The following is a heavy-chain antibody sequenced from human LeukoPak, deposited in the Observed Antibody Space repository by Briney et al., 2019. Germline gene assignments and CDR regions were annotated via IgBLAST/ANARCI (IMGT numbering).Heavy chain of an antibody. CDR3: ARDHLIDGSGSRYYYYGMDV. J-gene: IGHJ6*02. CDR1: GYTLTSYG. D-gene: IGHD3-10*01. CDR2: ISAYNGNT. V-gene: IGHV1-18*01. Sequence: ASVKVSCKASGYTLTSYGISWVRQAPGQGLEWMGWISAYNGNTNYAQKLQGRVTMTTDTSTSTAYMELRSLRSDDTAVYYCARDHLIDGSGSRYYYYGMDVWGQGTTVTVSS.